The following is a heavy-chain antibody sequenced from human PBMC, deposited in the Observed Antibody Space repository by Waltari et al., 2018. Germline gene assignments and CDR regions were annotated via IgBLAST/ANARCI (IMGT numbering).Heavy chain of an antibody. D-gene: IGHD3-22*01. CDR3: AGPWGYYSDDGHYLDY. CDR2: MSSDSVRK. Sequence: QVQLVESGGGVVQPGTSLRLSCTVSGLTFGHYAMHWVRQAPGKWRVGWAIMSSDSVRKYYAESWNGRFTISRDKSKNTMYLEMRALTVEDTAVYYCAGPWGYYSDDGHYLDYWGPGTQVFVSP. J-gene: IGHJ4*02. CDR1: GLTFGHYA. V-gene: IGHV3-30*15.